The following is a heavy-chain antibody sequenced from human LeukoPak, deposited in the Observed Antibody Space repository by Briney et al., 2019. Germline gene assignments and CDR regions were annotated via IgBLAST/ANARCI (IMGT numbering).Heavy chain of an antibody. CDR3: ARGATRGYYYGMDV. D-gene: IGHD3-10*01. J-gene: IGHJ6*02. V-gene: IGHV1-24*01. CDR2: FDPEDGET. CDR1: GYTLTELS. Sequence: ASVKVSCKVSGYTLTELSMHWVRQAPGKGLEWMGGFDPEDGETIYAQKFQGRVTMTEDTSTDTAYMELSRLRSEDTAVYYCARGATRGYYYGMDVWGQGTTFTVSS.